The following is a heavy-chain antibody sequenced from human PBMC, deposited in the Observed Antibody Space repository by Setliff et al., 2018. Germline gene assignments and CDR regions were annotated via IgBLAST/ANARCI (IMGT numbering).Heavy chain of an antibody. CDR3: AREPTVTTLDD. CDR2: ISGSGGST. CDR1: GFTFRSYA. V-gene: IGHV3-23*01. J-gene: IGHJ4*02. D-gene: IGHD4-4*01. Sequence: PGGSLRLSCAASGFTFRSYAMSWVRQAPGKGLEWVSAISGSGGSTYYADSVKGRFTISRDNSKNTRYLQMNSLRADDTAVYYCAREPTVTTLDDWCQGTLVTVSS.